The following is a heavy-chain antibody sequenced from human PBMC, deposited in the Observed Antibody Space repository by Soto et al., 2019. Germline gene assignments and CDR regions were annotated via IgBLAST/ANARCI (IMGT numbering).Heavy chain of an antibody. CDR3: TRNGHYCLEN. Sequence: QRQLQESGPGLVKPSETLSLTYAVSGGSISSGNWWSWVRQPPGKGLEWIGEINHSGSATYNPSLKSRVTISVDKSKNQFSLKLNSVTAADTAIYYCTRNGHYCLENWGQATLVIVSS. V-gene: IGHV4-4*02. CDR2: INHSGSA. J-gene: IGHJ4*02. D-gene: IGHD2-21*01. CDR1: GGSISSGNW.